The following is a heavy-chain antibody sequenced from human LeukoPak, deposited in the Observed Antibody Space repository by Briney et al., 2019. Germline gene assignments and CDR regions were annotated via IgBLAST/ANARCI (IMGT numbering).Heavy chain of an antibody. CDR3: AKDKGAIFDY. D-gene: IGHD1-26*01. CDR2: ITGGGYNT. J-gene: IGHJ4*02. V-gene: IGHV3-23*01. Sequence: GGSLRLSCAASGFTFTSYAMIWVRQAPGKGLEWVSVITGGGYNTNYAGSVKGRFTISRDNYKNTVYLQMNSLRAEDTAVYYCAKDKGAIFDYWGQGTLVTVSS. CDR1: GFTFTSYA.